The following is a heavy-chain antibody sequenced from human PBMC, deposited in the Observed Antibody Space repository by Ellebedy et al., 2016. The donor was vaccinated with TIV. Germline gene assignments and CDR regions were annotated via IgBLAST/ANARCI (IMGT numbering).Heavy chain of an antibody. V-gene: IGHV3-7*01. J-gene: IGHJ4*02. D-gene: IGHD1-26*01. CDR1: GFTFSRFW. CDR3: ARDLVWERPDTDY. Sequence: GGSLRLSXAASGFTFSRFWMSWFRQSPGKGLEWVGNIKADGSETYYLDSVRGRFTISRDNAQNSLNLQMSSLSADDTAVYFCARDLVWERPDTDYWGQGTLVTVSS. CDR2: IKADGSET.